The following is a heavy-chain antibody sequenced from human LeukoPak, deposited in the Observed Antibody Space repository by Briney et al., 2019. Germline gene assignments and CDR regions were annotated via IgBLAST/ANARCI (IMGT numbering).Heavy chain of an antibody. J-gene: IGHJ4*02. D-gene: IGHD1-14*01. CDR3: ARDGNPFDC. Sequence: SETLSLTCTVSGGSISSNYWSRIRQPPGKGLEWIGYIYYSGSTNYNPSLKSRVTISVDTSRNQFSLKLSSVTAADTAVYYCARDGNPFDCWGQGTLVTVSS. V-gene: IGHV4-59*01. CDR1: GGSISSNY. CDR2: IYYSGST.